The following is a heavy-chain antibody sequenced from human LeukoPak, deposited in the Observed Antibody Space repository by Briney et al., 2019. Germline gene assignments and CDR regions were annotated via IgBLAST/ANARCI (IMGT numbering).Heavy chain of an antibody. CDR3: ARASTYGSGSYPLRY. V-gene: IGHV1-2*02. CDR2: INPNSGGT. Sequence: ASVKVSCKASGYTFTGYYMHWVRQAPGQGLEWMGWINPNSGGTNYAQKFQGRVTITRNTSISTAYMELSSLRSEDTAVYYCARASTYGSGSYPLRYWGQGTLVTVSS. D-gene: IGHD3-10*01. CDR1: GYTFTGYY. J-gene: IGHJ4*02.